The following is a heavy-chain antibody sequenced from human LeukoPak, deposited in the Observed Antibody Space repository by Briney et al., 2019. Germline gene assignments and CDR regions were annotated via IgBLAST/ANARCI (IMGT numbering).Heavy chain of an antibody. CDR3: AKDPSYSGSYYDY. D-gene: IGHD1-26*01. CDR1: GFTFSSYA. CDR2: IRGSGGST. V-gene: IGHV3-23*01. J-gene: IGHJ4*02. Sequence: GGSLRLSCAASGFTFSSYAMSWVRQAPGKGLEWVSAIRGSGGSTYYADSVKGRFTISRDNSKNTLYLQMNSLRAEDTAVYYCAKDPSYSGSYYDYWGQGTLVTVSS.